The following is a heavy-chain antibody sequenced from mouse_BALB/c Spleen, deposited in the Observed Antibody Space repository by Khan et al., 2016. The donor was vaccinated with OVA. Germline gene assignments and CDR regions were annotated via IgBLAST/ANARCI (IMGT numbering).Heavy chain of an antibody. CDR1: GYTFTSYW. Sequence: QVQLKQSGAELVKPGASVKLPCKTSGYTFTSYWIQWVKQRPGQGLGWIGEIFPGTGTTYYNENFKGKATLTIDTSSTTAYMQLSSLTCEDSAVYFGESGYFGNYEFAYWGQGTLVTVSS. CDR2: IFPGTGTT. V-gene: IGHV1S132*01. D-gene: IGHD2-1*01. J-gene: IGHJ3*01. CDR3: ESGYFGNYEFAY.